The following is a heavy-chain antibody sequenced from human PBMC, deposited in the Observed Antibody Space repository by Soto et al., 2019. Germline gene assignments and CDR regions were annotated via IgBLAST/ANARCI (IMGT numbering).Heavy chain of an antibody. J-gene: IGHJ4*02. D-gene: IGHD2-15*01. CDR1: GGTFSKYS. CDR2: IIPYLSVT. Sequence: QVPLVQSGAEVKKPGSSVKVSCTASGGTFSKYSISWIRQAPGQGLEWMGRIIPYLSVTNYAQKFKGRVTITADKSTGTAYMELNNPRSEDTAVYFCASGSATDVDYWGQGTLITVSS. V-gene: IGHV1-69*02. CDR3: ASGSATDVDY.